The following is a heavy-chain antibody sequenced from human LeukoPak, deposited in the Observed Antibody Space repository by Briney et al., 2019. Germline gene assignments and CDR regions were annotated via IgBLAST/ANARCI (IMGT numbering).Heavy chain of an antibody. Sequence: PGGSLRLSCAAAGFTFSSYWRHWIRQAPGKGLVWVSRISSDGSSTSYADSVKGRFTISRDNAKNALNLQMNSLRAEETAVYYCARGGSYKEGAFDIWGQGTTVIVSS. CDR1: GFTFSSYW. V-gene: IGHV3-74*01. D-gene: IGHD1-1*01. CDR2: ISSDGSST. J-gene: IGHJ3*02. CDR3: ARGGSYKEGAFDI.